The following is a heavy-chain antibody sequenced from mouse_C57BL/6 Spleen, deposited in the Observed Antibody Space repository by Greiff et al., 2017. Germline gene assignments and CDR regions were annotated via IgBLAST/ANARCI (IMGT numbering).Heavy chain of an antibody. CDR3: VGTAQDTNAWFAY. CDR1: GYTFTSYW. V-gene: IGHV1-69*01. CDR2: IDPSDSYT. Sequence: QVQLQQPGAELVMPGASVKLSCKASGYTFTSYWMHWVKQRPGQGLEWIGEIDPSDSYTNYNQKFKGKSTLTVDTSSSTAYMQLSSLTSEDSAVYYCVGTAQDTNAWFAYWGQGTLVTVSA. J-gene: IGHJ3*01. D-gene: IGHD3-2*02.